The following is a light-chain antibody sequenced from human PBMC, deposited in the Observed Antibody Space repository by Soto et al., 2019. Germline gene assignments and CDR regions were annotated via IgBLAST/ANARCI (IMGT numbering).Light chain of an antibody. V-gene: IGKV4-1*01. J-gene: IGKJ2*01. CDR1: RSLFYSSNNKNY. CDR3: QPFFITPPT. CDR2: WAS. Sequence: DIVMTQSPDSLAVSLGERATINCKSSRSLFYSSNNKNYAAWYQQKPGQPPKLLISWASTRASGVPDRFRGSGSGTNFPLPHRSLQAGGWGVYFRQPFFITPPTFGPGTKVEIK.